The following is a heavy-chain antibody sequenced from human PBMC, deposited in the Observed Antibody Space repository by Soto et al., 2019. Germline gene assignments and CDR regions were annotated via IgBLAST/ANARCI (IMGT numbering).Heavy chain of an antibody. CDR2: TYTDGTT. CDR1: GLIAKSPY. D-gene: IGHD3-10*01. J-gene: IGHJ6*02. Sequence: RGSLKLSCAASGLIAKSPYMNWVRQAPGKGLEWVSATYTDGTTSYADSVKGRFTISRDNSKNTLYLQMDSLRAEDTAVYYCARAPGTYYYGMDVWGPGATVTVSS. V-gene: IGHV3-53*01. CDR3: ARAPGTYYYGMDV.